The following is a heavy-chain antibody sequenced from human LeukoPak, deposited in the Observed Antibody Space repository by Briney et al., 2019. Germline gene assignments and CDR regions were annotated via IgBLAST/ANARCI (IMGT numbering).Heavy chain of an antibody. CDR1: GFMFGSYA. V-gene: IGHV3-23*01. J-gene: IGHJ5*02. D-gene: IGHD3-10*01. Sequence: GGSLRLSCAASGFMFGSYAMSWVRQAPGKGLEWVSVISGSSGGTYYADSVKGRFTISRDNSKNTLYLQMNSLRAEDTAVYYCARDLSYYYGSGGWFDPWGQGTLVTVSS. CDR2: ISGSSGGT. CDR3: ARDLSYYYGSGGWFDP.